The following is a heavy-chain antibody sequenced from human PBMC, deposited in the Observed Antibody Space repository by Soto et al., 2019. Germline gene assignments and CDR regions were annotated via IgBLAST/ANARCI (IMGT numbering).Heavy chain of an antibody. V-gene: IGHV3-23*01. D-gene: IGHD6-19*01. CDR1: GFTFSSFA. Sequence: GESLKISCAASGFTFSSFAMTWVREAPGRGLEWISGISGSGGTTYYPGSVQGRFTISRDNTKNALYLQMNSLRSEDTAVYYCVKGTAVARQHFANWGQGTLVTVSS. CDR3: VKGTAVARQHFAN. J-gene: IGHJ4*02. CDR2: ISGSGGTT.